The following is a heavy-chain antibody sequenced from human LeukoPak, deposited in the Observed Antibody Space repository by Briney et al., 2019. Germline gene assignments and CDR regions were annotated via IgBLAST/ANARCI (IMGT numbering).Heavy chain of an antibody. V-gene: IGHV3-48*02. Sequence: GGSLRLSCAASGFTFSSYSMNWVRQAPGKGLEWVSYISSSTIYYADSVKGRFTISRDNAKNSLYLQMNSLRDEDTAVYYCASFGSGSSTNWGQGTLVTVSS. J-gene: IGHJ4*02. CDR3: ASFGSGSSTN. D-gene: IGHD3-10*01. CDR1: GFTFSSYS. CDR2: ISSSTI.